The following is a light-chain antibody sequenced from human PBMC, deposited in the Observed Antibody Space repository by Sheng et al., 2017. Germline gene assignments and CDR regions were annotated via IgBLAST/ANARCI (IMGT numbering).Light chain of an antibody. Sequence: QSALTQPASVSGSPGQSITISCTGISSYVGSYNLVSWYQQHPGEAPKLIIYEDNKRPSGVPDRFSGSKSGNTASLTVSGLQAEDEADYYCSSFTSISTLGVFGGGTKLTVL. CDR3: SSFTSISTLGV. CDR1: SSYVGSYNL. CDR2: EDN. J-gene: IGLJ3*02. V-gene: IGLV2-14*02.